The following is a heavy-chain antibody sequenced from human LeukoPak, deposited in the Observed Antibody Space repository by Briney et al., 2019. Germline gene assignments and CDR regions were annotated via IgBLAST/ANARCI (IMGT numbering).Heavy chain of an antibody. Sequence: GGSLRPSCAASGFTFSSYGMHWVRQAPGKGLEWVAVISYDGSNKYYADSVKGRFTISRDNSENTLYLQMNSLRADDTAVYYCAKCRSLSPAAAINYWGQGTLVTVSS. CDR1: GFTFSSYG. J-gene: IGHJ4*02. D-gene: IGHD2-2*01. V-gene: IGHV3-30*18. CDR2: ISYDGSNK. CDR3: AKCRSLSPAAAINY.